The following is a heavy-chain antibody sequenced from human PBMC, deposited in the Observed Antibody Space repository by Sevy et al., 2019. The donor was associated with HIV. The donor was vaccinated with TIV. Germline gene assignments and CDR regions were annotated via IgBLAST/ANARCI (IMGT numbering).Heavy chain of an antibody. Sequence: SDTLSLTCAVYGGSFSGYYWSWIRQPPGKGLEWIGEINHSGSTNYNPSLKSRVTISVDTSKNQFSLKLSSVTAADTAVYYCARVGAYGSGSYYVYFDYWGQGTLVTVSS. V-gene: IGHV4-34*01. CDR2: INHSGST. CDR3: ARVGAYGSGSYYVYFDY. J-gene: IGHJ4*02. CDR1: GGSFSGYY. D-gene: IGHD3-10*01.